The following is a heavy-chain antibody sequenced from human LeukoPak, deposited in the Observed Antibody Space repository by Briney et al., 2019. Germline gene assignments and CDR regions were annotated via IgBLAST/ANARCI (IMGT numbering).Heavy chain of an antibody. J-gene: IGHJ4*02. CDR2: ISPSGGST. CDR3: ARAPPWNFFSHDY. CDR1: GYTFTSYY. D-gene: IGHD1-7*01. V-gene: IGHV1-46*01. Sequence: ASVKVSCKASGYTFTSYYMHWVRQAPGQGLEWMGIISPSGGSTSYAQKFQGRVTMTRDMSTSTVYMELSSLRSEDTAVYYCARAPPWNFFSHDYWGQGTLVTVSS.